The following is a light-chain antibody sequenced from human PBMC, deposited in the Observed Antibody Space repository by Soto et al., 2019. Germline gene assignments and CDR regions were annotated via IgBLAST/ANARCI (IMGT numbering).Light chain of an antibody. V-gene: IGKV3-20*01. CDR3: QQYRRSRLMYT. J-gene: IGKJ2*01. Sequence: EIVLTQSPGTLSLSPGERATLSCRASQSITSNFLAWYQQQPGQAPRLLIYGASTRTAGVPDRFSGSGSGTDFTLTITRLEPEDFAVYYCQQYRRSRLMYTFGQGTKLEVK. CDR1: QSITSNF. CDR2: GAS.